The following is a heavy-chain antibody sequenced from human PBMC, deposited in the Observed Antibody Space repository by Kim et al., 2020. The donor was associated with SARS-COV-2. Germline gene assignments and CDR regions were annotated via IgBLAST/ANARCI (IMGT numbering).Heavy chain of an antibody. D-gene: IGHD1-26*01. J-gene: IGHJ4*02. CDR3: ARDGIVGATSH. Sequence: ANYAQKVQGRGTITADESTSTAYMELSSLRSEDTAVYYCARDGIVGATSHWGQGTLVTVSS. CDR2: A. V-gene: IGHV1-69*01.